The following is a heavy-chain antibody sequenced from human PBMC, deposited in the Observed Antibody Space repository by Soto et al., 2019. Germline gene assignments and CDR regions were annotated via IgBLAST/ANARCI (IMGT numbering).Heavy chain of an antibody. CDR2: IIPILGIA. Sequence: QVQLVQSGAEVKKPGSSVKVSCKASGGTFSSYTLSWVRQAPGQGLEWMGRIIPILGIANYAQKFQGRVTITADKSTSTAYMELSILRSEDTAVYYCSRDHGSGSYSSCFDVWGKGTTVTVSS. J-gene: IGHJ6*04. CDR1: GGTFSSYT. V-gene: IGHV1-69*08. CDR3: SRDHGSGSYSSCFDV. D-gene: IGHD3-10*01.